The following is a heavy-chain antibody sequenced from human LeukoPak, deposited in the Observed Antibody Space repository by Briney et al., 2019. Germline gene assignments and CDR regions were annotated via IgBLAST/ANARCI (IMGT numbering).Heavy chain of an antibody. CDR1: GFTFNNAW. J-gene: IGHJ6*02. V-gene: IGHV3-15*01. Sequence: GSLILSCASSGFTFNNAWMSWVRQAPGKGLEWVGRIKTKTDGGTTDYAAAVKGIFTISRDDSKNTLDLQMTSMKTEDTAVYYCTATMIRGVHIRHFYGMDVWGQGTTVTVSS. D-gene: IGHD3-10*01. CDR2: IKTKTDGGTT. CDR3: TATMIRGVHIRHFYGMDV.